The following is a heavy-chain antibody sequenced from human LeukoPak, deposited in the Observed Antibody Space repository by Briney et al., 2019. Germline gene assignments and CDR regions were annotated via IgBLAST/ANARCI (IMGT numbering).Heavy chain of an antibody. Sequence: GRSLRLSCAASGFTFSSCAMHWVRQAPGKGLEWVAVTSYDGSNKYYADSVKGRFTISRDNSKNTQYLQMNSLRAEDTAVYYCARGGELTLDFWGQGTLVTVSS. CDR3: ARGGELTLDF. V-gene: IGHV3-30*04. CDR2: TSYDGSNK. J-gene: IGHJ4*02. CDR1: GFTFSSCA. D-gene: IGHD1-26*01.